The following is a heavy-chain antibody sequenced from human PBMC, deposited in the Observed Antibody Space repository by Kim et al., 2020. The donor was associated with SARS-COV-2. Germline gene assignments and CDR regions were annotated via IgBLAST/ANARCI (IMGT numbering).Heavy chain of an antibody. Sequence: SETLTLTCAVSGGTISSGGYSWGWIRPPPGKALEWIGYNYHSKNTYYKSSLKSRAAITEDTNKNQFFLNTNSRTDATAADYCCARGTLCKGCLYDYGM. CDR1: GGTISSGGYS. V-gene: IGHV4-30-2*01. D-gene: IGHD2-15*01. CDR3: ARGTLCKGCLYDYGM. CDR2: NYHSKNT. J-gene: IGHJ6*01.